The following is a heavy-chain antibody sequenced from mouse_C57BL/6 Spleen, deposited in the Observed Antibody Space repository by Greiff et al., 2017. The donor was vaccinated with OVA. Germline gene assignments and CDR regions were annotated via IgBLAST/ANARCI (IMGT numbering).Heavy chain of an antibody. V-gene: IGHV1-82*01. CDR2: IYPGDGDT. J-gene: IGHJ2*01. Sequence: QVQLQQSGPELVKPGASVTISCKASGYAFSSSWLNWVKQRPGKGLEWIGRIYPGDGDTTYNGKFKGKATLTADKSSSTAYMQLSSRTADDSAVYFCARDGSDYWGKGTTLTVSA. D-gene: IGHD2-3*01. CDR3: ARDGSDY. CDR1: GYAFSSSW.